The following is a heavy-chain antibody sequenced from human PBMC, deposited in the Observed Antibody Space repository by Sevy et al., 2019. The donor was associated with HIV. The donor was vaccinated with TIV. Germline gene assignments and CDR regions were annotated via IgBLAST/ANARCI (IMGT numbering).Heavy chain of an antibody. CDR3: ARGRSVVPTTGVWFDP. CDR2: IGAYNGHR. V-gene: IGHV1-18*01. J-gene: IGHJ5*02. D-gene: IGHD5-12*01. CDR1: GYTFTNYG. Sequence: ASVKVSCKASGYTFTNYGISWVRQAPGQGLEWMGWIGAYNGHRNAAQKFQDRVTMTTDTSTSTAYMELRSLRKDDTAVYFCARGRSVVPTTGVWFDPWGQGTLVTVSS.